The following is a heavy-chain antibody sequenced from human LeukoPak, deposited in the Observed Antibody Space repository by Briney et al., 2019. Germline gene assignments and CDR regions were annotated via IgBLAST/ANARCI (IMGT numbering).Heavy chain of an antibody. CDR1: GFTFSTYT. D-gene: IGHD2-2*02. J-gene: IGHJ4*02. CDR3: AKVVCSSTSCYIDY. V-gene: IGHV3-64*01. CDR2: INSNGRNT. Sequence: GGSLRLSCAASGFTFSTYTMHWVRHAPGKRLEYVSAINSNGRNTYYANSVQGRFTISRDNSKNTLYLQMGSLRAEDTAVYYCAKVVCSSTSCYIDYWGQGTLVTVSS.